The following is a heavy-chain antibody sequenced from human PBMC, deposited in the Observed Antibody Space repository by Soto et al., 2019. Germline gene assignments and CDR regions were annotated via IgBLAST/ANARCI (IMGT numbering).Heavy chain of an antibody. CDR3: ARDLIDFWSGYYPTYYSYGMDV. V-gene: IGHV3-48*03. CDR1: GFTLITYD. J-gene: IGHJ6*01. Sequence: GSLRPCCAASGFTLITYDKLWVRLVPGKGLEWVSYISSSGSTIYYADSVKGRFTIYRDNDKKSLYLQMNSLRAEDTAVYYCARDLIDFWSGYYPTYYSYGMDVWAQGT. CDR2: ISSSGSTI. D-gene: IGHD3-3*01.